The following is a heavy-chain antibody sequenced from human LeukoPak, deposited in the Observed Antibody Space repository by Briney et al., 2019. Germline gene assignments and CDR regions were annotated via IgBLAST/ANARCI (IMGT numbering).Heavy chain of an antibody. CDR2: IYHSGST. Sequence: SQTLSLTCTVSGGSISSGGYYWSWNRQPPGKGLEWIGYIYHSGSTYYNPSLKSRVTISVDRSKNQFSLKLSSVTAADTAVYYCASLDFWSGSPFDYWGQGTLVTVSS. CDR3: ASLDFWSGSPFDY. CDR1: GGSISSGGYY. J-gene: IGHJ4*02. V-gene: IGHV4-30-2*01. D-gene: IGHD3-3*01.